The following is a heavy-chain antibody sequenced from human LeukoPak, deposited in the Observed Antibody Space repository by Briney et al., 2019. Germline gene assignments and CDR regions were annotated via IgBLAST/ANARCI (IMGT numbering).Heavy chain of an antibody. CDR2: IYYSGST. V-gene: IGHV4-59*08. CDR1: GGSISSYY. D-gene: IGHD2-2*01. J-gene: IGHJ6*02. CDR3: ARINCSSTSCYYYGMDV. Sequence: SEALSLTFTVSGGSISSYYWSWVRPPPGKGLGGIGYIYYSGSTNYNPSLKRRVTISIDTSKNQVSLELSSVTAADTAVYYCARINCSSTSCYYYGMDVWGQGTTVTVSS.